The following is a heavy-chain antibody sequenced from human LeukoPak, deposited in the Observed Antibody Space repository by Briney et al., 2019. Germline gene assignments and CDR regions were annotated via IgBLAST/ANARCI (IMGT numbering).Heavy chain of an antibody. D-gene: IGHD4-17*01. J-gene: IGHJ4*02. CDR1: GFTFSNYA. Sequence: GGSLRLSCAASGFTFSNYAMSWVRQAPGKGLEWVSSISGSNDNTYHADSVKDRFTISRDNSKNTLSLQMNSLRAEDTAVYYCAKGRGTTVTSAANYWGQGTLVTVSS. V-gene: IGHV3-23*01. CDR3: AKGRGTTVTSAANY. CDR2: ISGSNDNT.